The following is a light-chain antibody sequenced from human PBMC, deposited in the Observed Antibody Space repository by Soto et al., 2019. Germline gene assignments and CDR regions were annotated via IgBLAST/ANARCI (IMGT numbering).Light chain of an antibody. V-gene: IGKV1-5*03. CDR2: KAS. CDR3: QQYKSLMYT. CDR1: QSIFVW. J-gene: IGKJ2*01. Sequence: DIQMTRSPSTLSASMGDRVTISCRASQSIFVWLAWYQQKPGKAPKVLIYKASTLESGVPSRFNGTGSETEFTLTINGLQPDDFATYFCQQYKSLMYTFGQGTKVDIK.